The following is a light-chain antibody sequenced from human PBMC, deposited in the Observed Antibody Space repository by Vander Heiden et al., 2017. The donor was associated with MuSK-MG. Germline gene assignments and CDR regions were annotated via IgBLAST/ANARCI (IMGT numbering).Light chain of an antibody. CDR3: QQHNSYSSLT. CDR1: QGISSY. V-gene: IGKV1-9*01. Sequence: DIQLTQSPSFLSASVGDRVTITCRASQGISSYLAWYQQKPGKAPKLLIYAASTLQSGVPSRFSGSGYGTEFTLTISSRQPEDFASYYCQQHNSYSSLTFGGGTKVEIK. J-gene: IGKJ4*01. CDR2: AAS.